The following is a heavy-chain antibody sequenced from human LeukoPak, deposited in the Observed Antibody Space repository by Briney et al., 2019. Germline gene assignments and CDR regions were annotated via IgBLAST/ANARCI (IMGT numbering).Heavy chain of an antibody. CDR1: GFTFSSYA. Sequence: PGGSLRLSCAASGFTFSSYAMSWVRQAPGKGLEWVSAISGSGGSTYYADSVKGRFTISRDNSKNKLYLQMNSLRAEDTAVYYCAKGDGGSGWYNWFDPWGQGTLVTVSS. J-gene: IGHJ5*02. CDR3: AKGDGGSGWYNWFDP. CDR2: ISGSGGST. D-gene: IGHD6-19*01. V-gene: IGHV3-23*01.